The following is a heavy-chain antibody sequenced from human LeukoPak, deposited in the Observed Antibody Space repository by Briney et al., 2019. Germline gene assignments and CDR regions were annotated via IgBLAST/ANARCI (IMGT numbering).Heavy chain of an antibody. D-gene: IGHD1-26*01. Sequence: ASVKVSCKASGGTFSTYAINWVRQAPGHGLVWMGRIIPIFGTASYAQKFQDRVTITADESTNTAHMELSSLTSEDTAMYYCARDATDYNTSSRGWEYWGQGTLVTVSS. CDR2: IIPIFGTA. CDR3: ARDATDYNTSSRGWEY. CDR1: GGTFSTYA. V-gene: IGHV1-69*15. J-gene: IGHJ4*02.